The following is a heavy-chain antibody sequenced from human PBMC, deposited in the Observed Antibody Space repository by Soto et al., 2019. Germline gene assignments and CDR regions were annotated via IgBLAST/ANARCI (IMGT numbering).Heavy chain of an antibody. CDR1: GGTFSSYA. Sequence: QVQLVQTGAEVKKPGSSVKVSCKASGGTFSSYAISWVRQAPGQGLEWMGGIIPIFGTANYAQKFQGRVTITADESTSTAYMELSSLRSEDTAVYYCARVSYYDSSGYYPGLGYWGQGTLVTVSS. D-gene: IGHD3-22*01. V-gene: IGHV1-69*01. J-gene: IGHJ4*02. CDR2: IIPIFGTA. CDR3: ARVSYYDSSGYYPGLGY.